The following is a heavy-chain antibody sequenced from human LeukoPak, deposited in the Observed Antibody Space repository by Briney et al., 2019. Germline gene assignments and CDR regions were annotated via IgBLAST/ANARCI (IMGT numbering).Heavy chain of an antibody. V-gene: IGHV4-59*01. CDR1: GDSISNYW. Sequence: SETLSLTCTVSGDSISNYWWSWIRQPPGKGLEWIGYVFDSGGTNYNPSLKSRVTISVDTSKKQFSLRLSSVTAADTAVYYCARGYSSSWNYFDYWGLGTLVTVSS. D-gene: IGHD6-13*01. CDR3: ARGYSSSWNYFDY. CDR2: VFDSGGT. J-gene: IGHJ4*02.